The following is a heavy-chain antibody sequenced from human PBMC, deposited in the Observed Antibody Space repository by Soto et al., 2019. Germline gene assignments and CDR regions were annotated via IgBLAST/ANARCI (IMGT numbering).Heavy chain of an antibody. CDR3: AREGFLYGMDV. V-gene: IGHV3-30-3*01. J-gene: IGHJ6*02. CDR1: GFTFSSYA. Sequence: PGGSLRLSCAASGFTFSSYAMHWVRQAPGKGLEWVAVISYDGSNKYYADSVKGRFTISRDNSKNTLYLQMNSLRAEDTAVYYCAREGFLYGMDVRGQGTTVTVSS. CDR2: ISYDGSNK.